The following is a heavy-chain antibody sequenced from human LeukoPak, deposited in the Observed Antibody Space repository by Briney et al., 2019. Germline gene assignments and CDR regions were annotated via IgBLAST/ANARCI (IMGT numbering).Heavy chain of an antibody. CDR2: INQDGSEK. Sequence: PGGSLRLSCAASGFTSSSYWMSWVRQAPGKGLEWVANINQDGSEKNYVDSVKGRFTISRDNAKNSLYLQMNSLRVEDTAVYYCGRGHWGLDYWGQGALVTVSS. J-gene: IGHJ4*02. D-gene: IGHD7-27*01. CDR1: GFTSSSYW. CDR3: GRGHWGLDY. V-gene: IGHV3-7*01.